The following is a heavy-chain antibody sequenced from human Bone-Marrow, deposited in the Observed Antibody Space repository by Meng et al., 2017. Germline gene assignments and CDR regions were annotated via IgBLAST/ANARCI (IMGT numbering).Heavy chain of an antibody. CDR2: IIPIFATT. Sequence: SVKVSCKASGGTFSNYGVSWVRQAPGQGLERMGVIIPIFATTNYAQKFQGRVTISVDEDMTTAYMELSSVRSEDTAVYYCASGGITVSAAVEPFDPWGQGTLVTVSS. CDR3: ASGGITVSAAVEPFDP. J-gene: IGHJ5*02. D-gene: IGHD1-20*01. CDR1: GGTFSNYG. V-gene: IGHV1-69*13.